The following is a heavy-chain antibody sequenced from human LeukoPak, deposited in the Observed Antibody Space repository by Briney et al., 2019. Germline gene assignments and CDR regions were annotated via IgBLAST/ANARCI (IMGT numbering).Heavy chain of an antibody. CDR2: IGYDGVNN. CDR3: ARDCRLGAADYFDQ. Sequence: GESLRLACAASGFTFSSYPFHWVRQAPGKGLDGVAIIGYDGVNNFYTDSVRGRFTSSRDDSKSTLYLQMDSLRPEDTALYYCARDCRLGAADYFDQWGQGTLVTVSS. D-gene: IGHD3-16*01. CDR1: GFTFSSYP. V-gene: IGHV3-30*14. J-gene: IGHJ4*02.